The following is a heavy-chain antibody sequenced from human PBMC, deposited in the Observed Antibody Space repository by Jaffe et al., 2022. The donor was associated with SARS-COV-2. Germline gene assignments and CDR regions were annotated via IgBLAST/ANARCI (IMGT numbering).Heavy chain of an antibody. Sequence: QVQLQESGPGLVKPSQTLSLTCTVSGGSISSGSYYWSWIRQPAGKGLEWIGRFYTSGSTNYNPSLKSRVTISGDTSNNQFSLKLSSVTAADTAVYYCARARYYYAQGAFDIWGQGTMVTVSS. V-gene: IGHV4-61*02. CDR2: FYTSGST. J-gene: IGHJ3*02. CDR1: GGSISSGSYY. D-gene: IGHD3-10*01. CDR3: ARARYYYAQGAFDI.